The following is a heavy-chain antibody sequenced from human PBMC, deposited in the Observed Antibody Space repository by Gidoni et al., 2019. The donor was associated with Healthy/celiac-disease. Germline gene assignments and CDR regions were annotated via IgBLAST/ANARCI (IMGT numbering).Heavy chain of an antibody. CDR2: SSSSSSDT. Sequence: QVQLVESVGGLVKPGGSLRVSCAASGFTFSDYYMSWMRQAPGKGLEWVSYSSSSSSDTNDADSVKGRFTIARDNAKNSLYRQMNSLRAEDTAVYYCARGLWVRYYFDYWGQGTLVTVPS. J-gene: IGHJ4*02. V-gene: IGHV3-11*06. CDR3: ARGLWVRYYFDY. D-gene: IGHD5-18*01. CDR1: GFTFSDYY.